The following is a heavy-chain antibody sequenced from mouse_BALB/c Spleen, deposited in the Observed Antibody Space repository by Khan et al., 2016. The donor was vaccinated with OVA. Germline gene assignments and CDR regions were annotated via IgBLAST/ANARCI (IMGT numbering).Heavy chain of an antibody. J-gene: IGHJ3*01. V-gene: IGHV1-4*01. Sequence: QVQLQQSGAELARPGASVKMSCKASGYTFTSYTIHWIQLRPGQGLEWIGYINPSNGYTNYNQTFRDKATLTADKSSTTAYMQLSSLTSDDSAVYNCVRDGAYHRNDGWFAYWGQGTLVTVSA. CDR2: INPSNGYT. CDR3: VRDGAYHRNDGWFAY. CDR1: GYTFTSYT. D-gene: IGHD2-14*01.